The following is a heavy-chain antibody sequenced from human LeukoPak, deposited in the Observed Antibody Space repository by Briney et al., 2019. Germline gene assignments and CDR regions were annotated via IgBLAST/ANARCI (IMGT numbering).Heavy chain of an antibody. J-gene: IGHJ4*02. CDR3: ARVGVQLPLDY. V-gene: IGHV1-46*01. CDR2: INPSGGST. Sequence: GASVKVSCKASGYTFTSYGISWVRQAPGQGLEWMGIINPSGGSTSYAQKFQGRVTMTRDMSTSTVYMELSSLRSEDTAVYYCARVGVQLPLDYWGQGTLVTVSS. D-gene: IGHD2-2*01. CDR1: GYTFTSYG.